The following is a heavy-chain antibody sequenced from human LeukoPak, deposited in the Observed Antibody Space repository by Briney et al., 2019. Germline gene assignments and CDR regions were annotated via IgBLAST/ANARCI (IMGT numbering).Heavy chain of an antibody. CDR2: IIPIFGTA. J-gene: IGHJ4*02. CDR1: GGTFSSYA. D-gene: IGHD6-13*01. Sequence: ASVKVSCKAPGGTFSSYAISWVRQAPGQGLEWMGGIIPIFGTANYAQKFQGRVTITADESTSTAYMELSSLRSEDTGVYYCARDVSPRYSSSWYGAVLWGQGTLVTVSS. CDR3: ARDVSPRYSSSWYGAVL. V-gene: IGHV1-69*13.